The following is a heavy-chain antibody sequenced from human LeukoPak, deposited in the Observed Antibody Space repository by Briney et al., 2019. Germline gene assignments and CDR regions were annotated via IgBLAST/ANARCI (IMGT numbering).Heavy chain of an antibody. CDR1: GFSLSTSGMC. CDR2: IDWDDDK. D-gene: IGHD3-10*01. V-gene: IGHV2-70*11. Sequence: SGPALVKPTQTLTLTCTFTGFSLSTSGMCVSWIRQPPGEALEWLARIDWDDDKYYSTSLKSRLTISKDTSKNQVVLTMTNMDPVDTATYYCARMTSGSYGKRGFDPWGQGTLVTVSS. J-gene: IGHJ5*02. CDR3: ARMTSGSYGKRGFDP.